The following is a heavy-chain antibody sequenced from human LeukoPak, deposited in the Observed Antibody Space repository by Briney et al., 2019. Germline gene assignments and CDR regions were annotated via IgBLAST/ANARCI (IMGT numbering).Heavy chain of an antibody. D-gene: IGHD2/OR15-2a*01. CDR1: GGSISSGSYY. CDR2: IYTSGST. Sequence: PSQTLSLTCTVSGGSISSGSYYWSWIRQPAGKGLEWIGRIYTSGSTNYNPSLKSRVTISVDTSKNQFSLKLSSVTAADMAVYYCARVALLNFLARHHGYFDLWGRGTLVTVSS. CDR3: ARVALLNFLARHHGYFDL. J-gene: IGHJ2*01. V-gene: IGHV4-61*02.